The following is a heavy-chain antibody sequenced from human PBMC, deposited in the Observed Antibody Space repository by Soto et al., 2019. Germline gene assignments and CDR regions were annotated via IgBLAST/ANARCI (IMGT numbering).Heavy chain of an antibody. CDR2: IKSKTDGGTT. V-gene: IGHV3-15*01. Sequence: PGGSLRLSCAASGFTFSNAWMSWVRQAPGKGLEWVGRIKSKTDGGTTDYAAPVKGRFTISRDDSKNTLYLQMNSLKTEDTAVYYCTTEHQLTDRASSSWYPYYYFYYFMDVWGLGTMVTVSS. CDR3: TTEHQLTDRASSSWYPYYYFYYFMDV. D-gene: IGHD6-13*01. CDR1: GFTFSNAW. J-gene: IGHJ6*02.